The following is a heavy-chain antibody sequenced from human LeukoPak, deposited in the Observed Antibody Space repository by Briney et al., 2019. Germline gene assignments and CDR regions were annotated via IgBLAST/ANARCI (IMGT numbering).Heavy chain of an antibody. J-gene: IGHJ4*02. V-gene: IGHV3-30*18. Sequence: GGSLRLSCAASGFTFSSYGMHWVRQAPGKGLEWVAVISYDGSNKYYADSVKGRFTTSRDNSKNTLYLQMNSLRAEDTAVYYCAKGPRGAMVRGVMFDYWGQGTLVTVSS. CDR3: AKGPRGAMVRGVMFDY. CDR1: GFTFSSYG. CDR2: ISYDGSNK. D-gene: IGHD3-10*01.